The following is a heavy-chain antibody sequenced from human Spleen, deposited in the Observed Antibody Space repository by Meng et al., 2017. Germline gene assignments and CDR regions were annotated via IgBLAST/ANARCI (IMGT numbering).Heavy chain of an antibody. CDR3: ARDEDISAAGKLFGDY. V-gene: IGHV1-2*06. Sequence: QGQLVQSGAEVKKPGASVKVSCKPSGYNFPDYYIPWVRQAPGQGLEWMGRIDPKNGDTHYAQKFQGRVTMTGDTSISTAYMDLSGLRSDDTAVYYCARDEDISAAGKLFGDYWGQGTLVTVSS. CDR2: IDPKNGDT. CDR1: GYNFPDYY. J-gene: IGHJ4*02. D-gene: IGHD6-13*01.